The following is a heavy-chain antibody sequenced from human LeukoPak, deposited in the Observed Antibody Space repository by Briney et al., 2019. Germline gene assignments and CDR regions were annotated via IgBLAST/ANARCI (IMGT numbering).Heavy chain of an antibody. CDR1: GGTFTSYY. CDR2: INPSGGST. Sequence: GASVKVSCKASGGTFTSYYMHWVRQAPGQGLEWMGIINPSGGSTSYAQKFQGRVTMTRDTSTSTVYMELSSLRSEDTAVYYCARDPRSGYDFLRVGSPFDYWGQGTLVTVSS. V-gene: IGHV1-46*01. D-gene: IGHD5-12*01. J-gene: IGHJ4*02. CDR3: ARDPRSGYDFLRVGSPFDY.